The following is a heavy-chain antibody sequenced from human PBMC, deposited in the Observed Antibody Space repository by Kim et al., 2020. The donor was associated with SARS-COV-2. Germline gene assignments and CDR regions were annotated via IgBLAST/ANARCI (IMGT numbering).Heavy chain of an antibody. CDR1: GFTFSSYG. V-gene: IGHV3-30*18. Sequence: GGSLRLSCAASGFTFSSYGMHWVRQAPGKGLEWVAVISYDGSNKYYADSVKGRFTISRDNSKNTLYLQMNSLRAEDTAVYYCAKDLGDIVVVPAASFWNGMDVWGQGTTVTVSS. CDR2: ISYDGSNK. J-gene: IGHJ6*02. D-gene: IGHD2-2*01. CDR3: AKDLGDIVVVPAASFWNGMDV.